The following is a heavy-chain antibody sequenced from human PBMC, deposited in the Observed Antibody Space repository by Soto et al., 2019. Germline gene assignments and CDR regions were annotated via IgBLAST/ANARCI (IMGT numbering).Heavy chain of an antibody. CDR1: GGTFSTYT. CDR3: ARRYCISTSCHYYGMDV. J-gene: IGHJ6*02. D-gene: IGHD2-2*01. Sequence: QVQLVQSGAEVKKPGSSVKVSCKASGGTFSTYTVSWVRQAPGQGLEWMGGIIPIFRTANYAQKFQGRVTVTADESTSTAYMGRISLRSEDTAVDYCARRYCISTSCHYYGMDVWCQGTTVTVSS. V-gene: IGHV1-69*12. CDR2: IIPIFRTA.